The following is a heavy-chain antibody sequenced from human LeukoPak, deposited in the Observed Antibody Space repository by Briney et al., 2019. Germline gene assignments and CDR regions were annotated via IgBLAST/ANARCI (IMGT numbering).Heavy chain of an antibody. D-gene: IGHD2-2*01. V-gene: IGHV3-66*01. J-gene: IGHJ6*02. CDR3: ASGIPYSYYGMDV. CDR2: IYSGGST. Sequence: GGSLRLSCAASGFTVSSNYMSWVRQAPGKGLEWVSVIYSGGSTYYADSVKGRFTISRDNSKNTLYLQMNSLRAEDTAVYYCASGIPYSYYGMDVWGQGTTVTVSS. CDR1: GFTVSSNY.